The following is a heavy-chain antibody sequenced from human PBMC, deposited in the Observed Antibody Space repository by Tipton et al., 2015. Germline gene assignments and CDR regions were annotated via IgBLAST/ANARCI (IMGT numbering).Heavy chain of an antibody. V-gene: IGHV4-4*02. CDR2: IHYGGNT. J-gene: IGHJ4*02. CDR3: ARTYDFTAYSPVGC. D-gene: IGHD3-3*01. CDR1: GGSISSSKW. Sequence: PGLVKPSGTLSLTCAVSGGSISSSKWWSWLRQPPGKGLEWIASIHYGGNTHYNPSLMSRVTISVDTSKNQFSLKLSSVTAADTAVYYCARTYDFTAYSPVGCWGQGTLLTVSS.